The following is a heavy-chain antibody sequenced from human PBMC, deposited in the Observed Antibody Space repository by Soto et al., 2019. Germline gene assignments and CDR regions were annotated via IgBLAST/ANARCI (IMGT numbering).Heavy chain of an antibody. Sequence: SETLSLTCDVSGFSIKTGYYWGWIRQPPGKGLEWIGDIYHSVTTYFNPSLKSRVTMSVDTSKNHFSLRLTSVAATDTAVYYCARGMNTQDYCGQGTLITVSS. V-gene: IGHV4-38-2*01. J-gene: IGHJ4*02. CDR2: IYHSVTT. CDR1: GFSIKTGYY. CDR3: ARGMNTQDY.